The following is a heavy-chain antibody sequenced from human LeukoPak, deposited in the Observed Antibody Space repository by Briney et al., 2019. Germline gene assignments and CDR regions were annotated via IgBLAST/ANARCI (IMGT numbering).Heavy chain of an antibody. Sequence: GGSLRLSCAASGFTFGSYAMSWVRQAPGKGLEWVSVIYSGGSTSYADSVKGRFTISRDYSKNTLYLQMNSLRAEDTAVYYCARGLYGSGCFDYWGQGTLVTVSS. J-gene: IGHJ4*02. CDR3: ARGLYGSGCFDY. CDR2: IYSGGST. D-gene: IGHD3-10*01. V-gene: IGHV3-53*01. CDR1: GFTFGSYA.